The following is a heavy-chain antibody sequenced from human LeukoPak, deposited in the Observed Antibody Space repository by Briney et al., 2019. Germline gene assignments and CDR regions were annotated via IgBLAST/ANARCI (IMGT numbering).Heavy chain of an antibody. V-gene: IGHV4-39*07. CDR1: GGSISSSSYY. D-gene: IGHD2-2*01. CDR3: ARGGDFDEAAAYRL. Sequence: SETLSLTCTVSGGSISSSSYYWGWIRQPPGKGLEWIGSIYYSGSTYYNPSLKSRVTISVDTSKNQFSLKLSSVTAADTAVYYCARGGDFDEAAAYRLWGQGTLVTVSS. J-gene: IGHJ4*02. CDR2: IYYSGST.